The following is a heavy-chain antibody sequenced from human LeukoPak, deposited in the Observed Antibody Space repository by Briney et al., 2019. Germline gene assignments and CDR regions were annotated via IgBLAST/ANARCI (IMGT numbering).Heavy chain of an antibody. J-gene: IGHJ4*02. CDR1: GFTFSDYY. CDR2: ISSSGSTI. CDR3: ARASIAAPVDY. Sequence: GGSLRLSCAASGFTFSDYYMSWIRQAPGKGLEWVSYISSSGSTIYYADSVKGRFTISRDNAKNSLYLQMNSLRAEDTAVYCCARASIAAPVDYWGQGTLVTVSS. V-gene: IGHV3-11*04. D-gene: IGHD6-6*01.